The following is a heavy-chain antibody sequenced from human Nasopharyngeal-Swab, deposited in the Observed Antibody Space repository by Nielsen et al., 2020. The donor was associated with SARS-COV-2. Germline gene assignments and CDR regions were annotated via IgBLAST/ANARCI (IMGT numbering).Heavy chain of an antibody. J-gene: IGHJ4*02. CDR2: IYYSGST. V-gene: IGHV4-61*01. CDR1: GGSVSSGSYY. CDR3: ARDTRRGGVDY. Sequence: GSLRLSCTVSGGSVSSGSYYWSWIRQPPGKGLEWIGYIYYSGSTNYNPSLKSRVTISVDTSKNQFSLKLSSVTAADTAVYYCARDTRRGGVDYWGQGTLVTVSS. D-gene: IGHD2-15*01.